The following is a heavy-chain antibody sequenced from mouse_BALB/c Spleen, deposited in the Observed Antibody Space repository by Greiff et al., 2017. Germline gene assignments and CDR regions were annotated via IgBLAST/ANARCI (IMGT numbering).Heavy chain of an antibody. Sequence: QVQLQQSGAELVKPGASVKLSCKASGYTFTSYYMYWVKQRPGQGLEWIGEINPSNGGTNFNEKFKSKATLTVDKSSSTAYMQLSSLTSEDSAVYYCARGYYGYRVYFDYWGQGTTLTVSS. V-gene: IGHV1S81*02. D-gene: IGHD1-2*01. J-gene: IGHJ2*01. CDR2: INPSNGGT. CDR1: GYTFTSYY. CDR3: ARGYYGYRVYFDY.